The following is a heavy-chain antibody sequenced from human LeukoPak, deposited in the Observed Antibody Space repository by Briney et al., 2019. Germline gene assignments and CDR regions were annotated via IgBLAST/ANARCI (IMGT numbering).Heavy chain of an antibody. CDR3: ARGTNYYDSSEYWVFDY. V-gene: IGHV1-69*04. CDR2: IIPILGIA. D-gene: IGHD3-22*01. Sequence: GASVKVSCKASGGTFSSYAISWVRQAPGQGLEWMGRIIPILGIANYAQKFQGRVTITADKSTSTAYMELSSLRSEDTAVYYCARGTNYYDSSEYWVFDYWGQGTLVTVSS. CDR1: GGTFSSYA. J-gene: IGHJ4*02.